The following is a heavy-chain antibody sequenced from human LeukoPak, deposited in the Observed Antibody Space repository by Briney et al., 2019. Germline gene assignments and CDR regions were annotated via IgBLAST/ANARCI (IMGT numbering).Heavy chain of an antibody. CDR3: TRDNANRAYDY. CDR1: GFTFGDYG. Sequence: GRSLRLSCEVSGFTFGDYGMHWVRQAPGKGLQWLAVVWANGNTKYYADSVKGRFTISGDNSKNTLHLQIDSLRAEDTATYYCTRDNANRAYDYWGQGTLVTVSS. CDR2: VWANGNTK. D-gene: IGHD2-2*01. J-gene: IGHJ4*02. V-gene: IGHV3-33*01.